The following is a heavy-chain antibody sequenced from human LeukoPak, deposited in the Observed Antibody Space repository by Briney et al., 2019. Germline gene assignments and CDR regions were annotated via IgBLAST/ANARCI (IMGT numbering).Heavy chain of an antibody. V-gene: IGHV1-3*01. CDR2: INAGNGNT. J-gene: IGHJ4*02. CDR3: ARDSSGWYTEGYFDY. D-gene: IGHD6-19*01. CDR1: GYTFTSYA. Sequence: AASVTVSCTASGYTFTSYAMHWVRQAPGQRLEWMGWINAGNGNTKYSQKFQGRVTITRDTSASTAYMELSSLRSEDTAVYYCARDSSGWYTEGYFDYWGQGTLVTVSS.